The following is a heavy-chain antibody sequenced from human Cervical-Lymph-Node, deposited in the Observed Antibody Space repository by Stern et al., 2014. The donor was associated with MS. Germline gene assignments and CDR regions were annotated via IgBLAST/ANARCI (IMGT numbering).Heavy chain of an antibody. J-gene: IGHJ6*02. V-gene: IGHV1-8*01. CDR3: ARGRGSKGHWVYYYYYGMDV. D-gene: IGHD1-26*01. CDR2: MNPNSGNT. Sequence: QVQLMQSGAEVKKPGASVKVSCKASGYTFTSYDINWVRQATGQGLEWMGWMNPNSGNTGYAQKFQGRVTMTRNTSISTAYMELSSLRSEDTAVYFCARGRGSKGHWVYYYYYGMDVWGQGTTVTVSS. CDR1: GYTFTSYD.